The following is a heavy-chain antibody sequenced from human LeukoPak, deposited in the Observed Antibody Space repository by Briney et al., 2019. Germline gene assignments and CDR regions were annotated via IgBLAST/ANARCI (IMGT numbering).Heavy chain of an antibody. D-gene: IGHD5-12*01. CDR3: AKDLRAYSGYDYFDY. CDR2: ISGSGGST. Sequence: PGGSLRLSCAASGFTFSSYAMNWVRQAPGKGLEWVSAISGSGGSTYYADSVKGRFTISRDNSKNTLYLQMNSLRAEDTAVYYCAKDLRAYSGYDYFDYWGQGTLVTVSS. J-gene: IGHJ4*02. V-gene: IGHV3-23*01. CDR1: GFTFSSYA.